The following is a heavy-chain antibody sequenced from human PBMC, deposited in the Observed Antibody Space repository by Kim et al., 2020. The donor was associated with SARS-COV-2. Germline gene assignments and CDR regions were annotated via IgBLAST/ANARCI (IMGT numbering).Heavy chain of an antibody. D-gene: IGHD2-2*01. V-gene: IGHV4-31*03. CDR1: GGSISSGGYY. CDR2: IYYSGST. Sequence: SETLSLTCTVSGGSISSGGYYWSWIRQHPGKGLEWIGYIYYSGSTYYNPSLKSRVTISVDTSKNQFSLKLSSVTAADTAVYYCASMVVPAARLYYYYYYGMDVWGQGTTVTVSS. J-gene: IGHJ6*02. CDR3: ASMVVPAARLYYYYYYGMDV.